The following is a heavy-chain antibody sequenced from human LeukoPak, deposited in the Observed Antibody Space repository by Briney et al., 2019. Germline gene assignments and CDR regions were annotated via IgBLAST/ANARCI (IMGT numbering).Heavy chain of an antibody. CDR2: IYSGGST. D-gene: IGHD2-15*01. CDR3: ARDRSWGSGYNYGMDV. V-gene: IGHV3-66*01. J-gene: IGHJ6*02. Sequence: AGGSLRLSCAASGFTVSSNYMSRVRQAPGKGLEWVSVIYSGGSTYYADSVKGRFTISRDNSKNTLYLQMNSLRAEDTAVYYCARDRSWGSGYNYGMDVWGQGTTVTVSS. CDR1: GFTVSSNY.